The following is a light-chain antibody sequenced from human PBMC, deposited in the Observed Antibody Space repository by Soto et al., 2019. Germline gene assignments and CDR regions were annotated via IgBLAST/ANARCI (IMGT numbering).Light chain of an antibody. CDR2: GAS. J-gene: IGKJ1*01. V-gene: IGKV3-20*01. CDR3: QQYGSSPRT. CDR1: QSVSSSY. Sequence: TLSLSPGERATLSCRASQSVSSSYLAWYQQKPGQAPRLLIYGASSRATGIPDRFSGSGSGTDFTLTISRLEPEDFAVYYCQQYGSSPRTFGQGTKVDIK.